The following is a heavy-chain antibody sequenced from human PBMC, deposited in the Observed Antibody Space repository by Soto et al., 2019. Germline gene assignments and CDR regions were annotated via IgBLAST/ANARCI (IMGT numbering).Heavy chain of an antibody. CDR2: INPYNSNT. CDR1: GYTFTSYT. J-gene: IGHJ4*02. CDR3: ARVDAYNQPNFGY. V-gene: IGHV1-18*01. Sequence: QVQLVQSGAEVKKPGASVKVSCKASGYTFTSYTITWVRQAPGQGLEWMGWINPYNSNTNYAQKFQDRVTMTTDTSTSTAYMELRSLRSDDTPVYYCARVDAYNQPNFGYWGQGTLVTVSS. D-gene: IGHD1-1*01.